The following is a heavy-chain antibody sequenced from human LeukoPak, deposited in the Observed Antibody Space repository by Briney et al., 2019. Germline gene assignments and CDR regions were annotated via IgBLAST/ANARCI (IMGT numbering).Heavy chain of an antibody. V-gene: IGHV3-53*01. CDR3: ARTAGYYDSSGHDY. CDR1: EFSVGSNY. D-gene: IGHD3-22*01. Sequence: PGGSLRLSCAASEFSVGSNYMTWVRQAPGKGLEWVSLIYSGGSTYYADSVKGRFAISRDNSKNTLYLQMNSLRAEDTAVYYCARTAGYYDSSGHDYWGQGTLVTVSS. J-gene: IGHJ4*02. CDR2: IYSGGST.